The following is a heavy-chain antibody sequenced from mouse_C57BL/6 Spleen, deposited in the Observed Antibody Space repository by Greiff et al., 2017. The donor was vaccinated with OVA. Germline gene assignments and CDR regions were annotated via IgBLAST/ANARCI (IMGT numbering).Heavy chain of an antibody. V-gene: IGHV1-15*01. J-gene: IGHJ3*01. CDR1: GYTFTDYE. Sequence: VQLQESGAELVRPGASVTLSCKASGYTFTDYEMHWVKQTPVPGLEWIGAIDPETGGTAYNQKFKGKAILTADISSSTAYMELRSLTSEDSAVYYCTGVTWFAYWGQGTLVTVSA. CDR2: IDPETGGT. CDR3: TGVTWFAY. D-gene: IGHD2-13*01.